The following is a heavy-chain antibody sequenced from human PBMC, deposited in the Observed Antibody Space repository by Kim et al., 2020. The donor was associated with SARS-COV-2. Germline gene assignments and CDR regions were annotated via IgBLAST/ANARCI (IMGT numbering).Heavy chain of an antibody. D-gene: IGHD2-15*01. J-gene: IGHJ4*02. V-gene: IGHV1-3*01. CDR3: ARGVYCSGGSCYSGLDY. Sequence: FQGRVTITRDTSASTAYMELSSLRSEDTAVYYCARGVYCSGGSCYSGLDYWGQGTLVTVSS.